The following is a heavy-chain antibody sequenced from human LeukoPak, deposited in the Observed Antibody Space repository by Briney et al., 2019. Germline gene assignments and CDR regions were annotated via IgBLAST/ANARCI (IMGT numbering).Heavy chain of an antibody. D-gene: IGHD6-6*01. Sequence: PGGSLRLSCAASGFTFSSYAMSWVRQAPGEGLEWVSAISGGGGTTYNADSMKGRFTISRDNSKNTLYLQMSSLRADDTAVYYCAKGPMAARPHYFDYWGQGTLVTVSS. CDR1: GFTFSSYA. CDR2: ISGGGGTT. J-gene: IGHJ4*02. CDR3: AKGPMAARPHYFDY. V-gene: IGHV3-23*01.